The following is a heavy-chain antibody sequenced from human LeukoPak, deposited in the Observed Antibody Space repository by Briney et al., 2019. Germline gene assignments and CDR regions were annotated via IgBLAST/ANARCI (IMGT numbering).Heavy chain of an antibody. Sequence: SETLSLTCTVSGDSISSGNYYWGWIRQPPGKGLEWIGNIYYSGSTYYNPSLKSRVTISVDTSKNHFSLKLSSVTAADTAVYYCARLSCSTTTCYFPNAFDIWGQGAMVTVSS. V-gene: IGHV4-39*01. CDR3: ARLSCSTTTCYFPNAFDI. D-gene: IGHD2-2*01. CDR2: IYYSGST. J-gene: IGHJ3*02. CDR1: GDSISSGNYY.